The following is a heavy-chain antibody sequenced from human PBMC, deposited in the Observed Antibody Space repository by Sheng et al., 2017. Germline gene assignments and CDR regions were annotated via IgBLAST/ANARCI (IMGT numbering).Heavy chain of an antibody. CDR1: GGSISSSSYY. CDR2: IYYSGST. V-gene: IGHV4-39*07. CDR3: ARAPEVVIRGDAFDI. D-gene: IGHD3-22*01. J-gene: IGHJ3*02. Sequence: QLQLQESGPGLVKPSETLSLTCTVSGGSISSSSYYWGWIRQPPGKGLEWIGSIYYSGSTYYNPSLKSRVTISVDTSKNQFSLKLSSVTAADTAVYYCARAPEVVIRGDAFDIVGPRDKWSPSL.